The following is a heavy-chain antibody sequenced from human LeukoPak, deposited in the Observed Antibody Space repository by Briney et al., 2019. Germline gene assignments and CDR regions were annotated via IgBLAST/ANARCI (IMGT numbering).Heavy chain of an antibody. CDR2: IYYSGST. CDR3: AREDGGNSGYFDY. D-gene: IGHD4-23*01. Sequence: PSGTLSLTCTVSGGSISSYYWSWIRQPPGKGLEWIGYIYYSGSTNYNPSLKSRVTISVDTSKNQFSLKLSSVTAADTAVYYCAREDGGNSGYFDYWGQGTLVTVSS. CDR1: GGSISSYY. V-gene: IGHV4-59*01. J-gene: IGHJ4*02.